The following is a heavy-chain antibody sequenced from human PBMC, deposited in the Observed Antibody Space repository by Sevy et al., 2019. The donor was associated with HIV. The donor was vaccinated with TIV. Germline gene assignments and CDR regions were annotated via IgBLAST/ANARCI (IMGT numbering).Heavy chain of an antibody. Sequence: ASVKVSCKASAYTFTGYFIHWVRQAPGQGLEWMGWINPNSDGTNYAEKFAGRVTMTSDTSISTAYMELKRLRSDDPAVVLCAGGGEFWSPFYALDVWGQGTTVTVSS. CDR1: AYTFTGYF. CDR3: AGGGEFWSPFYALDV. J-gene: IGHJ6*02. V-gene: IGHV1-2*02. CDR2: INPNSDGT. D-gene: IGHD3-3*01.